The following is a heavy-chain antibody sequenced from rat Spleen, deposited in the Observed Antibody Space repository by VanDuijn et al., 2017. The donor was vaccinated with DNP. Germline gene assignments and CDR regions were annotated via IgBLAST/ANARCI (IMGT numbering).Heavy chain of an antibody. CDR3: ARPDY. J-gene: IGHJ2*01. Sequence: EVQLVESGGDLLQPGRSLKLSCTASGSTFSDYNMVWVRQAPKKGLEWVATISHDGTTTDYRDSVKGRFTISRDNARSTLYLQMDSLRSEDTATYYCARPDYWGQGVMVTVSS. V-gene: IGHV5-7*01. CDR2: ISHDGTTT. CDR1: GSTFSDYN.